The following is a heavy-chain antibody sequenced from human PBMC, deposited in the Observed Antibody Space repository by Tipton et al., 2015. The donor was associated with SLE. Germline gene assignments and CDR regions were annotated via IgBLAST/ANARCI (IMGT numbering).Heavy chain of an antibody. J-gene: IGHJ6*02. CDR3: ARVGCGGDCYPPYYYYGMDV. Sequence: TLSLTCTVSGGSISSGSYYWSWIRQPAGKGLEWIGRIYTSGSTNSNPSLKSRVTISVDTSKNQFSLKLSSVTAADTAVYYCARVGCGGDCYPPYYYYGMDVWDQGP. D-gene: IGHD2-21*01. V-gene: IGHV4-61*02. CDR2: IYTSGST. CDR1: GGSISSGSYY.